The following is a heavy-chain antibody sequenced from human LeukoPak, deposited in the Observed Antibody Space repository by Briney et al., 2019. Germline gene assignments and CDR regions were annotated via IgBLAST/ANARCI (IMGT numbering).Heavy chain of an antibody. D-gene: IGHD2-2*02. J-gene: IGHJ4*02. Sequence: GGSLRLSCAASGFTFSSYAMSWVRQAPGKGLEWVPAISGSGGSTYYADSVKGRFTISRDNSKNTLYLQMTSLRAEDTAVYYCAKGNIVVVPAAIPDYWGQGTLVTVSS. CDR2: ISGSGGST. CDR3: AKGNIVVVPAAIPDY. V-gene: IGHV3-23*01. CDR1: GFTFSSYA.